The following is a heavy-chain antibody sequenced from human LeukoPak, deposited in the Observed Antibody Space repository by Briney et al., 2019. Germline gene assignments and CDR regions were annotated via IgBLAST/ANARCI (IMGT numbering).Heavy chain of an antibody. CDR1: GDTFSSYA. Sequence: SVKVSCKASGDTFSSYAISWVRQAPGQGLEWMGGIIPIFGTANYAQKFQGRVTITADESTSTAYMELSSLRSEDTAVYYCATRKVNLYSSGWYYFDYWGQGALVTVCS. V-gene: IGHV1-69*13. CDR2: IIPIFGTA. CDR3: ATRKVNLYSSGWYYFDY. D-gene: IGHD6-19*01. J-gene: IGHJ4*02.